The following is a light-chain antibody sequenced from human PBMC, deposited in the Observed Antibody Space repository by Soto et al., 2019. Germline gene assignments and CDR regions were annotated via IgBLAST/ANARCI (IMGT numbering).Light chain of an antibody. J-gene: IGKJ5*01. V-gene: IGKV3-20*01. Sequence: EIVLTQSPGPLSLSPGERATLSCRASQSVSSSYLAWYQQKPGQAPRLLIYGASSRATGIPDRFSGSGSGTDLTLTISRLEPEDFAVYYCQQYGSSPPITCGQGKRLEI. CDR2: GAS. CDR1: QSVSSSY. CDR3: QQYGSSPPIT.